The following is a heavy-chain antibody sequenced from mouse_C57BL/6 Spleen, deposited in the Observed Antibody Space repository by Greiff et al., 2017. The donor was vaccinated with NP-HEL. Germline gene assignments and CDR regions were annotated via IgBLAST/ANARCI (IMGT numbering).Heavy chain of an antibody. CDR1: GYTFTSYW. CDR2: IDPSASYT. CDR3: ARELRDY. J-gene: IGHJ2*01. V-gene: IGHV1-50*01. Sequence: QVQLQQPGAELVKPGASVKLSCKASGYTFTSYWIGEIDPSASYTNYNQTFKGKATLTVDTSSRTAYMQLSSLTSEDSAVYYCARELRDYWGQGTTLTVSS. D-gene: IGHD2-12*01.